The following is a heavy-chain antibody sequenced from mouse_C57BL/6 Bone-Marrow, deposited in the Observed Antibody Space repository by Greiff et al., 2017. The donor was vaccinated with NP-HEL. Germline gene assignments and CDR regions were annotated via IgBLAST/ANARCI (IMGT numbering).Heavy chain of an antibody. D-gene: IGHD2-4*01. Sequence: VQLQQSGAELVKPGASVKMSCKASGYTFTSYWITWVKQRPGQGLEWIGDIYPGSGSTNYNEKFKSKATLTVDTSSSTAYMQLSSLTSEDSAVYYCSIYYDYEGYFDYWAKAPLSQSPQ. CDR1: GYTFTSYW. V-gene: IGHV1-55*01. CDR3: SIYYDYEGYFDY. CDR2: IYPGSGST. J-gene: IGHJ2*01.